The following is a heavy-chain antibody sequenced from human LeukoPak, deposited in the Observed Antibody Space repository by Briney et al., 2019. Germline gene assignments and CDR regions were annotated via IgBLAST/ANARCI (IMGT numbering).Heavy chain of an antibody. CDR2: IWYDGGNK. Sequence: PGRSLRLSCAASGFTFSNYNMHWVRQAPGKGLEWVAVIWYDGGNKYYADSVKGRFTFSRDNSKNTLYLQMNGLRAEDTAVYYCARGSGDAFDIWGQGIMVTVSS. V-gene: IGHV3-33*01. CDR3: ARGSGDAFDI. J-gene: IGHJ3*02. CDR1: GFTFSNYN.